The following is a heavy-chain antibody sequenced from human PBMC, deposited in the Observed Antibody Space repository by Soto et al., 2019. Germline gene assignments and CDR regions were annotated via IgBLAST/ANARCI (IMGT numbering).Heavy chain of an antibody. CDR1: GGSISSYY. Sequence: PSETLSLTCTVSGGSISSYYWSWIRQPPGKGLEWIGYIYYSGSTSYNPSLKSRVTISVDTSKNQFSLKLSSVTAADTAVYYCARDSYDSSGYYRAIDYWGQGTLVTVSS. J-gene: IGHJ4*02. CDR2: IYYSGST. D-gene: IGHD3-22*01. CDR3: ARDSYDSSGYYRAIDY. V-gene: IGHV4-59*01.